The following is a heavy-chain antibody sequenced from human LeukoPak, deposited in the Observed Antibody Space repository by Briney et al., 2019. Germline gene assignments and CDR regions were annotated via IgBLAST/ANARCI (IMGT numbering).Heavy chain of an antibody. V-gene: IGHV4-38-2*02. CDR3: AKSSYSIFDY. CDR1: GYSINNNYY. Sequence: SETLSITCTVSGYSINNNYYWDWIRQPPGKGLDWIASIYHSGSTYYNPSLKSRVTISVDTSKNQFSLKLSSVTAADTAVYYCAKSSYSIFDYWGQGTLVTVSS. J-gene: IGHJ4*02. D-gene: IGHD5-18*01. CDR2: IYHSGST.